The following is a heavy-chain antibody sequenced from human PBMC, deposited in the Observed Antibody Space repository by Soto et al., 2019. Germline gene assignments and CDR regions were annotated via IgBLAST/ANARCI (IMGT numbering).Heavy chain of an antibody. CDR2: ISGSGGST. J-gene: IGHJ4*02. CDR1: GFTFSSYA. D-gene: IGHD3-22*01. V-gene: IGHV3-23*01. CDR3: AKDRNYYDSSGYYREFDY. Sequence: GGSLRLSCAASGFTFSSYAMSWVRQAPGKGLEWVSAISGSGGSTYYADSVKGRFTISRDNSKNTLYLQMNSLRAEDTAVYYCAKDRNYYDSSGYYREFDYWGQGTLVTVSS.